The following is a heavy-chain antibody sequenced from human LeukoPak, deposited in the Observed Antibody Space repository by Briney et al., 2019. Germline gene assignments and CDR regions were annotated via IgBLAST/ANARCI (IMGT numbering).Heavy chain of an antibody. V-gene: IGHV4-34*01. Sequence: SETLSLTCAVYSGSFSGYYWSWIRQPPGKGLEWIGEINHSGSTNYNPSLKSRVTISVDTSKNQFSLKLSSVTAADTAVYYCARGRNYGHYYYYMDVWGKGTTVTVSS. CDR2: INHSGST. CDR1: SGSFSGYY. J-gene: IGHJ6*03. CDR3: ARGRNYGHYYYYMDV. D-gene: IGHD3-16*01.